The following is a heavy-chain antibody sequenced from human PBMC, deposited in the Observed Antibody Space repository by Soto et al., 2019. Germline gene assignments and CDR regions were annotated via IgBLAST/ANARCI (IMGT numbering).Heavy chain of an antibody. Sequence: PGGSLRLSCAASGITFSSYVMSWVHQAPGKGLEWVSAISGSSDSTYYADSVKGRFTISRDNSKNTLYVQMNSLRAEDTAVYYCAKDPKVFYGVDYWGQGTLVTVSS. J-gene: IGHJ4*02. CDR3: AKDPKVFYGVDY. V-gene: IGHV3-23*01. CDR2: ISGSSDST. D-gene: IGHD4-17*01. CDR1: GITFSSYV.